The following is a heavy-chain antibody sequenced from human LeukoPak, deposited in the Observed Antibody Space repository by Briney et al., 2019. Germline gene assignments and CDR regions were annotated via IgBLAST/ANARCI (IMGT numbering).Heavy chain of an antibody. V-gene: IGHV1-2*04. CDR2: INPNSGGT. CDR3: ARSPKYDYVWGSYPDDAFDI. CDR1: GYTSTGYY. D-gene: IGHD3-16*02. Sequence: GASVKVSCKASGYTSTGYYMHWVRQAPGQGLEWMGWINPNSGGTNYAQKFQGWVTMTRDTSISTAYMELSRLRSDDTAVYYCARSPKYDYVWGSYPDDAFDIWGQGTMVTVSS. J-gene: IGHJ3*02.